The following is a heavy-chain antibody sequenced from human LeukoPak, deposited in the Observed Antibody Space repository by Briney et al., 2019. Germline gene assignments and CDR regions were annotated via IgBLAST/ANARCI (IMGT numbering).Heavy chain of an antibody. CDR2: IKEDGSEK. D-gene: IGHD3-10*01. Sequence: GGSLRLSCAASGFMFSSYWMSWVRQAPGKGLEWVADIKEDGSEKSYVDSVKGRFTISRDNSKNLLYLQMNSLGAEDTAVYYCVRGGYSSFDYWGQGTLVTVSS. CDR3: VRGGYSSFDY. CDR1: GFMFSSYW. V-gene: IGHV3-7*01. J-gene: IGHJ4*02.